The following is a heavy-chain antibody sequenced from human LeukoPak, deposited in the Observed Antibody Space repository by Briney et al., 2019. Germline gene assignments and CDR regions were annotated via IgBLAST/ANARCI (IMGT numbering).Heavy chain of an antibody. J-gene: IGHJ5*02. V-gene: IGHV4-59*01. CDR1: GGSISSYY. D-gene: IGHD6-19*01. Sequence: SETLSLTCTVSGGSISSYYWSWIRQPPGKGLGWIGYIYYSGSTNYNPSLKSRVTISVDTSKNQFSLKLSSVTAADTAVYYCARVHEIGGWYGDWFDPWGQGTLVTVSS. CDR3: ARVHEIGGWYGDWFDP. CDR2: IYYSGST.